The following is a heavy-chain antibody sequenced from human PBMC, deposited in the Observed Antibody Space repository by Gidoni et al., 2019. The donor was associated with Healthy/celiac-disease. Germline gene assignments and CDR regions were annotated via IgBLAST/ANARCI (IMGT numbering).Heavy chain of an antibody. Sequence: EVQLVESGGGLVKPGGSLRLSCAASGFTFSNAWMSWVRQAPGKGLEWVGRIKSKTDGGTTDYAAPVKGRFTISRDDSKNTLYLQMNSLKTEDTAVYYCTTEQAAGNSPGNYFPRKDYWGQGTLVTVSS. CDR3: TTEQAAGNSPGNYFPRKDY. D-gene: IGHD6-13*01. CDR1: GFTFSNAW. J-gene: IGHJ4*02. V-gene: IGHV3-15*01. CDR2: IKSKTDGGTT.